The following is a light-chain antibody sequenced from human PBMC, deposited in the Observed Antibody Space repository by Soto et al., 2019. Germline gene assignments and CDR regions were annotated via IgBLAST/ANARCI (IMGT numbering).Light chain of an antibody. CDR1: SSDVGGYNY. CDR3: CSYAGNSYV. V-gene: IGLV2-11*01. CDR2: DVS. J-gene: IGLJ1*01. Sequence: QSALTQPRSVSGSPGQSVTISCTGTSSDVGGYNYVSWYRQHPGKAPKLMIYDVSKRSSGVPDRFSGSKSGNTASLTISGLQAEDEADYYCCSYAGNSYVFGGGTKLTVL.